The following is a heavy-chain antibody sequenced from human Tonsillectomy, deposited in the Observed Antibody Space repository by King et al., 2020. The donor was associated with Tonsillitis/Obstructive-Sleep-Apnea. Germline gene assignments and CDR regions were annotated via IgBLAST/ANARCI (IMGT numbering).Heavy chain of an antibody. CDR3: AREVGSH. CDR1: GFTFSSSW. Sequence: QLVESGEGLVQPGGSLRLSCAASGFTFSSSWMSWVRQAPGKGLEWVANIKEDGSEEYYIDSVKGRFTISRDNAKNSLYLHMNSLRAEDTAVYYCAREVGSHWGQGTLVTVSS. J-gene: IGHJ4*02. V-gene: IGHV3-7*01. CDR2: IKEDGSEE. D-gene: IGHD2-2*01.